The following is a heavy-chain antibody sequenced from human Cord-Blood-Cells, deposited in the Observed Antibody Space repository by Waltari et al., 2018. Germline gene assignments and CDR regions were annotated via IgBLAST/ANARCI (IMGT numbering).Heavy chain of an antibody. CDR3: ARRKTGEVWAFDI. CDR1: GGSISSYY. V-gene: IGHV4-59*01. J-gene: IGHJ3*02. D-gene: IGHD7-27*01. Sequence: QVQLQESGPGLVKPSETLSLTCTVSGGSISSYYWSWIRQPPGKGLEWIGYIYYSGSTNYNPSLKSRVTISVDTSKNQFSLKLSSVTAADTAVYYCARRKTGEVWAFDIWGQGTMVTVSS. CDR2: IYYSGST.